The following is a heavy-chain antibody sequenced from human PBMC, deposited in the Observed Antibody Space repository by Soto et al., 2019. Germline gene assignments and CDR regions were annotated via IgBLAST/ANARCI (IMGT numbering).Heavy chain of an antibody. Sequence: EVQLLESGGGLVQPGGSLRLSCAASGFTFSSYAMSWVRQAPGKGLEWVSAISGSGGSTYYADSVKGRFTISRDNSKNTRYLQMNSLRAEDTAVYYCAKGQFLECLSNDAFDIWGKGTMVTVSS. CDR1: GFTFSSYA. V-gene: IGHV3-23*01. D-gene: IGHD3-3*01. CDR3: AKGQFLECLSNDAFDI. CDR2: ISGSGGST. J-gene: IGHJ3*02.